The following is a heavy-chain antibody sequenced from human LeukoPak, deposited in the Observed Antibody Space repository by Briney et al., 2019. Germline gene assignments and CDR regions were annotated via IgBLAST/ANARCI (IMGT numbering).Heavy chain of an antibody. CDR2: IYSGGST. Sequence: PGGSLRLSCAASGFTVSSNYMSWVRQAPGKGLEWVSLIYSGGSTYYADSVKGRFTISRHNSKNTLYLQMNSLRAEDTAVYYCARVSRYCSGGTCYPETFDIWGQGTMVTVSS. V-gene: IGHV3-53*04. J-gene: IGHJ3*02. D-gene: IGHD2-15*01. CDR1: GFTVSSNY. CDR3: ARVSRYCSGGTCYPETFDI.